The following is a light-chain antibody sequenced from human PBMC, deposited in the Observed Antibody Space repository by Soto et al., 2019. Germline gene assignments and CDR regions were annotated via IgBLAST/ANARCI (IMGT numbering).Light chain of an antibody. CDR1: RTLLYSSNSKSY. J-gene: IGKJ1*01. CDR3: QQYYNTPWT. V-gene: IGKV4-1*01. CDR2: WAS. Sequence: DFVMTQSPDSLAVSLGERATINCKSSRTLLYSSNSKSYLAWYQQKPGQSPKLLIHWASTRESGVPDRFSGSGSGTDFTLTIDSLQAEDVAVYYCQQYYNTPWTFGQGTKV.